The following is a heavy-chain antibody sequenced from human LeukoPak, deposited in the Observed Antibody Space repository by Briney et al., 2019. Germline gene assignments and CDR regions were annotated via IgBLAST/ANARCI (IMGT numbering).Heavy chain of an antibody. J-gene: IGHJ6*03. CDR3: ARDFGGYCSSTSCYDYYYYYMDV. D-gene: IGHD2-2*01. Sequence: ASVTVSFKSSGYTFTNYHMHWVRQAPGQGLEWMGIINPSGGSTSYAQKFQGRVTMTRDTSTSTVYMELSSLRSEDTAVYYCARDFGGYCSSTSCYDYYYYYMDVWGKGTTVSVSS. V-gene: IGHV1-46*01. CDR2: INPSGGST. CDR1: GYTFTNYH.